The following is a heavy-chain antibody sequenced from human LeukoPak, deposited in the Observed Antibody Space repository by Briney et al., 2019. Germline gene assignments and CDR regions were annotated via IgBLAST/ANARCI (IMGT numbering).Heavy chain of an antibody. CDR2: ISHVGGT. CDR3: AKTRPLDSSSWPHGDY. D-gene: IGHD6-13*01. CDR1: GFTFSDYA. V-gene: IGHV3-23*01. J-gene: IGHJ4*02. Sequence: PGGSLRLSCAASGFTFSDYAMSWVRQAPEKGLEWVSTISHVGGTYYADSVRGRFTISRDDSKNMVYLQMDSLRAEDTAVYYCAKTRPLDSSSWPHGDYWGQGTLVTVSS.